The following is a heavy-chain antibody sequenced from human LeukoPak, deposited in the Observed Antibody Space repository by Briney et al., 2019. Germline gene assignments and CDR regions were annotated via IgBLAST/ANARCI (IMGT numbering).Heavy chain of an antibody. V-gene: IGHV1-69*05. CDR1: GGTFSSYA. CDR3: ARGGYCSGGSCRNWFDP. J-gene: IGHJ5*02. D-gene: IGHD2-15*01. CDR2: IIPIFGTA. Sequence: SVKVSCKASGGTFSSYAISWVRQAPGQGLEWMGGIIPIFGTANYAQKFQGRVAITTDESTSTAYMELSSLRSEDTAVYYCARGGYCSGGSCRNWFDPWGQGTLVTVSS.